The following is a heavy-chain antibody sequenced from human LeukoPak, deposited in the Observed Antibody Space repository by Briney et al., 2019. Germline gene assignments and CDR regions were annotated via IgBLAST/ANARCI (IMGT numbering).Heavy chain of an antibody. CDR1: GFTFGSYS. Sequence: KPGGSLRLSCAASGFTFGSYSMNWVRQAPGKGLEWVSSISSSSSYIYYADSVKGRFTISRDNAKNSLYLQINSLRAEDTAVYYCASPKRLYGDYVFDYWGQGTLVTVSS. CDR3: ASPKRLYGDYVFDY. D-gene: IGHD4-17*01. CDR2: ISSSSSYI. J-gene: IGHJ4*02. V-gene: IGHV3-21*01.